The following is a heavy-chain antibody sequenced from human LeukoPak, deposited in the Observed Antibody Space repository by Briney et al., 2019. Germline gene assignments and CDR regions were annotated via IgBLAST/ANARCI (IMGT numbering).Heavy chain of an antibody. Sequence: PSETLSLTCTVSGGSISSYYWSWIRQPPGKGLEWMGYIYYSGSTNYNPSLKSRVTISVDTSKNQFSLKLSSVTAADTAVYYCARHLPSPEIEQSSNFDYWGQGTLVTVSS. CDR3: ARHLPSPEIEQSSNFDY. V-gene: IGHV4-59*08. J-gene: IGHJ4*02. D-gene: IGHD6-6*01. CDR2: IYYSGST. CDR1: GGSISSYY.